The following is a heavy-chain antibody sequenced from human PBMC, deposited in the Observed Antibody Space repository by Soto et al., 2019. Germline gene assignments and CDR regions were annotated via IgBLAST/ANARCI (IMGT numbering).Heavy chain of an antibody. J-gene: IGHJ4*02. CDR2: INSDGSTT. CDR3: ARVRNGDWYFDY. D-gene: IGHD4-17*01. Sequence: EVQLVESGGGLVQPGGSLRLSCAASGFTFSSYWMHWVRQAPGKGLVWVSRINSDGSTTSYADSVKGRFTISRDNAKNTLYLLMNSLRAEDTAVYYCARVRNGDWYFDYWGQGTLVTISS. CDR1: GFTFSSYW. V-gene: IGHV3-74*01.